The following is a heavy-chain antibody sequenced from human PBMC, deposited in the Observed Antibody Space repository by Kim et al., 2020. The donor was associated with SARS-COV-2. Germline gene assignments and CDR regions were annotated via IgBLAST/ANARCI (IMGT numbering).Heavy chain of an antibody. CDR1: GYTLTELS. V-gene: IGHV1-24*01. J-gene: IGHJ5*02. Sequence: ASVKVSCKVSGYTLTELSMHWVRQAPGKGLEWMGGFDLEDGETIYAQKFQGRVTMTEDTSTDTAYMELSSLRSEDTAVYYCATSTTVTTSGWFDPWGQGTLVTVSS. CDR3: ATSTTVTTSGWFDP. D-gene: IGHD4-17*01. CDR2: FDLEDGET.